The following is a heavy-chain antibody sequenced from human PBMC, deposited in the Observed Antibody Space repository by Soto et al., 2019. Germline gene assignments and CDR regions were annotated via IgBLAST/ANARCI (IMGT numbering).Heavy chain of an antibody. CDR3: ATSPRFAFDF. Sequence: QVQLQESGPGLVKPSETLSLTCSVSGGSVSGDKNYWSWIRQSPGQGLEWIGFISYSGATIYNPTHKSRLTISVDRSKNQFSLRLSSVTASDTALYYCATSPRFAFDFWGQGTTVIVSS. CDR2: ISYSGAT. J-gene: IGHJ3*01. V-gene: IGHV4-61*01. D-gene: IGHD3-16*01. CDR1: GGSVSGDKNY.